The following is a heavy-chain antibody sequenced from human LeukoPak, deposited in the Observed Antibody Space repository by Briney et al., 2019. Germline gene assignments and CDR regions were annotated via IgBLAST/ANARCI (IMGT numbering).Heavy chain of an antibody. CDR3: AGDTLFDY. CDR1: GFTFSSYS. Sequence: GGSLRLSCAASGFTFSSYSMNWVRQAPGKGLEWVSYISSSSSTIYYADSVKGRFTISRDNAKNSLYLQMNSLRAEDTAVYYCAGDTLFDYWGQGTLVTVSS. CDR2: ISSSSSTI. J-gene: IGHJ4*02. V-gene: IGHV3-48*04.